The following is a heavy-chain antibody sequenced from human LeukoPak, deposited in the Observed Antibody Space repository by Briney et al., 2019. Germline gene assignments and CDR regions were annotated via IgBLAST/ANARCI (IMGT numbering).Heavy chain of an antibody. J-gene: IGHJ6*02. CDR3: ARQNYDFWSGYYAYYYYGMDV. V-gene: IGHV4-34*01. CDR1: GGSISSYY. Sequence: PSETLSLTCTVSGGSISSYYWSWIRQPPGKGLEWIGEINHSGSTNYNPSLKSRVTISVDTSKNQFSLKLSSVTAADTAVYYCARQNYDFWSGYYAYYYYGMDVWGQGTTVTVSS. D-gene: IGHD3-3*01. CDR2: INHSGST.